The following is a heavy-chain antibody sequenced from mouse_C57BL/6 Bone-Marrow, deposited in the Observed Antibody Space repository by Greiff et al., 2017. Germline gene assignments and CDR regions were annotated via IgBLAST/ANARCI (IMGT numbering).Heavy chain of an antibody. J-gene: IGHJ1*03. Sequence: QVQLQQPGAELVKPGASVKLSCKASGYTFTSYWMHWVKQRPGQGLEWIEMIHPNSGSTNYNEKFKSKATLTVDKSSSTAYMQLSSLTSEDSAVYYCARWDGYYWYFDVWGTGTTVTVSS. CDR3: ARWDGYYWYFDV. CDR1: GYTFTSYW. CDR2: IHPNSGST. V-gene: IGHV1-64*01. D-gene: IGHD2-3*01.